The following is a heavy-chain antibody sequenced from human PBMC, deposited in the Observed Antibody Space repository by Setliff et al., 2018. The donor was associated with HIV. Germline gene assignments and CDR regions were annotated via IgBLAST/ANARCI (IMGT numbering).Heavy chain of an antibody. CDR3: AKEGSWNDDAGAFNI. CDR2: VSASGTT. J-gene: IGHJ3*02. Sequence: PSETLSLTCSVSGGSMSRVYWTWIRQPPGKGLEWIGYVSASGTTKYNPSLQSRVTISGDSSKNQLSLRLSSVTAADTAVYYCAKEGSWNDDAGAFNIWGQGTRVTVSS. CDR1: GGSMSRVY. D-gene: IGHD1-1*01. V-gene: IGHV4-4*08.